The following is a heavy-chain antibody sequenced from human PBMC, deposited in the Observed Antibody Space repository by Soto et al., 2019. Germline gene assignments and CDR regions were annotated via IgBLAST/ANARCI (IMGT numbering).Heavy chain of an antibody. CDR3: ARHVRSAVAVKLGNDAFDI. CDR2: IYYSGST. Sequence: SETLSLTSNISGGYISSRSYYWGWIRQPPRKGLEWIGSIYYSGSTYYNPSLKSRVTISVDTSKNQFSLKLSSVTAADTVVYYCARHVRSAVAVKLGNDAFDIWGQGTMVT. V-gene: IGHV4-39*01. CDR1: GGYISSRSYY. D-gene: IGHD6-19*01. J-gene: IGHJ3*02.